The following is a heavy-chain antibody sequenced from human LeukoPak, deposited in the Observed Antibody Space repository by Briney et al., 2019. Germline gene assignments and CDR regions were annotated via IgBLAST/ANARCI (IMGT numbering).Heavy chain of an antibody. CDR3: GNRGPDYYYDY. CDR2: ITSTGGST. Sequence: GGSLRLSCAASGFTFSSYAMSWVRQAPGKGLEWVSAITSTGGSTYYADTVRGRFTISRDNSKNTLYLQMNSLRAEDTAVYYCGNRGPDYYYDYWGQGTLVTVSS. CDR1: GFTFSSYA. D-gene: IGHD3-10*01. J-gene: IGHJ4*02. V-gene: IGHV3-23*01.